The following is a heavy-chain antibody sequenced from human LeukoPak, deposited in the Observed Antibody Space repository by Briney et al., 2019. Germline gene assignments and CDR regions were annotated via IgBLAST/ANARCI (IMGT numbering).Heavy chain of an antibody. CDR2: IRYDGSNK. CDR3: AKDRSIGTYYTFDH. CDR1: GFTFSSYG. V-gene: IGHV3-30*02. D-gene: IGHD1-26*01. J-gene: IGHJ4*02. Sequence: GGSLRLSCAASGFTFSSYGMHWVRQASGKGLEWVAFIRYDGSNKYYADSVKGRFTISRDNSKNSLYLQMSSLTAADTAVYYCAKDRSIGTYYTFDHWGQGTLVTVSS.